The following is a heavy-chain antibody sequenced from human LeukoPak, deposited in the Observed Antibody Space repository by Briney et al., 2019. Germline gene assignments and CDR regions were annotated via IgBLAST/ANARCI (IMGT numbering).Heavy chain of an antibody. V-gene: IGHV4-39*07. Sequence: SETLSLTCTVSGGSISSSSYYWGWIRQPPGKGLEWIGSIYYSGSTYYNPSLKSRVTISVDTSKNQFSLKLSSVTAADTAVYYCARDGYYGYLVGAFDIWGQGTMVTVSS. J-gene: IGHJ3*02. CDR3: ARDGYYGYLVGAFDI. CDR2: IYYSGST. D-gene: IGHD3-10*01. CDR1: GGSISSSSYY.